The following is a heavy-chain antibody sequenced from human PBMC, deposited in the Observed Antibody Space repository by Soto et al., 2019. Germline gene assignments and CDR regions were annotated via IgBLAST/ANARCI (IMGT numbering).Heavy chain of an antibody. CDR3: ARHPLFYGEEYYFDY. V-gene: IGHV4-39*01. J-gene: IGHJ4*02. D-gene: IGHD4-17*01. CDR2: IYYSGST. CDR1: GGSISSSSYY. Sequence: SETLSLTCTVSGGSISSSSYYWGWIRQPPGKGLEWIGSIYYSGSTYYNPSLKSRVTISVDTSKNQFSLKLSSVTAADTAVYYCARHPLFYGEEYYFDYWXQGTLVT.